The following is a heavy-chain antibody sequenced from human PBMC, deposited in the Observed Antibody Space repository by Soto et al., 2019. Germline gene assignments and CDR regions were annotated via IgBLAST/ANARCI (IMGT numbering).Heavy chain of an antibody. CDR3: ARYTRDANHSSGYYYFDY. CDR1: GYSFTSYW. V-gene: IGHV5-51*01. J-gene: IGHJ4*02. Sequence: GESLKISCKGSGYSFTSYWVGWVRQMPGKGLEWMGIIYPGDSDTRYSPSFQGQVTISADKSISTAYLQWSSLKASDTAMYYCARYTRDANHSSGYYYFDYWGQGTLVTVSS. CDR2: IYPGDSDT. D-gene: IGHD3-22*01.